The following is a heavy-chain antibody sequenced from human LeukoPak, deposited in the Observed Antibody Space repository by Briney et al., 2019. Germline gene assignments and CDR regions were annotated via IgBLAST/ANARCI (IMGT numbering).Heavy chain of an antibody. D-gene: IGHD1-14*01. CDR3: ARTPSRISWFDP. CDR1: GDSISSSSYF. Sequence: SETLSLTCNVSGDSISSSSYFWGWIRQPPGKGLEWIGSIYFSGRTYYNMSLKSRVTISADTSKNQFSLKLRSVTAADTAVYYCARTPSRISWFDPWGQGTLVTVSS. CDR2: IYFSGRT. V-gene: IGHV4-39*01. J-gene: IGHJ5*02.